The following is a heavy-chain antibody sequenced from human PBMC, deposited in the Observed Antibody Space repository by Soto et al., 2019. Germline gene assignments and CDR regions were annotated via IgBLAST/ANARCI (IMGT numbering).Heavy chain of an antibody. CDR1: GFTFSSYA. V-gene: IGHV3-23*01. CDR3: AKDLGGGAYCSGGSCYSESGAFDI. D-gene: IGHD2-15*01. Sequence: GGSLRLSCAASGFTFSSYAMSWVRQAPGKGLEWVSAISGSGGSTYYADSVKGRFTISRDNSKNTLYLQMNSLRAEDTAVYYCAKDLGGGAYCSGGSCYSESGAFDIWGQGTMVTVSS. CDR2: ISGSGGST. J-gene: IGHJ3*02.